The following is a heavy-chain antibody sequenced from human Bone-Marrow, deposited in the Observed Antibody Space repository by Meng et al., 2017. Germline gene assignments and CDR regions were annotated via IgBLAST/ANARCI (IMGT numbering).Heavy chain of an antibody. Sequence: SLKISCAASGFTFDDYAMHWVRQAPGKGLEWVSGISWNSGSIGYADSVKGRFTISRDNAKNSLYLQMNSLRAEDTALYYCARDDVVRGVIYSLVDYWGQGTLVTVSS. D-gene: IGHD3-10*01. V-gene: IGHV3-9*01. CDR3: ARDDVVRGVIYSLVDY. CDR1: GFTFDDYA. CDR2: ISWNSGSI. J-gene: IGHJ4*02.